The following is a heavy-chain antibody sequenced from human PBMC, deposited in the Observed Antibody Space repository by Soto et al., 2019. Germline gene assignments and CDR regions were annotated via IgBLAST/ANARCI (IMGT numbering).Heavy chain of an antibody. J-gene: IGHJ4*02. CDR2: ISYDGSNK. Sequence: QVQLVESGGGVVQPGRSLRLSCAASGFTFSSYAMHWVRQASGKGLEWVAVISYDGSNKYYADSVKGRFTISRDNSKNTLYLQMNSLRAEDTAVYYCAREHLGRQWLDYDYWGQGTLVTVSS. CDR3: AREHLGRQWLDYDY. V-gene: IGHV3-30-3*01. CDR1: GFTFSSYA. D-gene: IGHD6-19*01.